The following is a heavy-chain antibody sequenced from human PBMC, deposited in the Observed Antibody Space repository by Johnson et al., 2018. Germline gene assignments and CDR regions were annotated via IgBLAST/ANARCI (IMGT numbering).Heavy chain of an antibody. CDR3: ARSGYDYAFDI. CDR2: ISYDGTKK. CDR1: GFTLSSYV. V-gene: IGHV3-30*03. Sequence: VQLVESGGGVVQXGRSLRLSCAASGFTLSSYVMHWVRQAPGKGLEWVAVISYDGTKKYYVDSVKGRFTISRDNSKNTLYLQMNSLRAEDTAVYSCARSGYDYAFDIWGQGTMVTVSS. D-gene: IGHD5-12*01. J-gene: IGHJ3*02.